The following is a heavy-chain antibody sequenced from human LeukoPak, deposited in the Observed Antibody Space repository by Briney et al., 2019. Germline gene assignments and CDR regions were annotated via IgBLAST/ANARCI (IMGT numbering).Heavy chain of an antibody. J-gene: IGHJ4*02. Sequence: SETLSLTCTVSGASFSSGDQYWNWIRQSPGKGLEWIGSIHPSGRLYNNPSLESRLTISLDTPKHQFSLNLNSVTAADTAVYFCSRGLDSRKLGYWGQGTLVTVSS. V-gene: IGHV4-31*03. CDR3: SRGLDSRKLGY. CDR2: IHPSGRL. CDR1: GASFSSGDQY. D-gene: IGHD3-22*01.